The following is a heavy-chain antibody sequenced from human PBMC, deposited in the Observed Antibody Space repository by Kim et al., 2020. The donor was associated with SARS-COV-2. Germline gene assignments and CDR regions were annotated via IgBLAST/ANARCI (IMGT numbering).Heavy chain of an antibody. CDR3: AKRRGGLGYCSGGSCYSLDY. D-gene: IGHD2-15*01. J-gene: IGHJ4*02. CDR2: ISGSGGST. V-gene: IGHV3-23*01. CDR1: GFTFSSYA. Sequence: GGSLRLSCAASGFTFSSYAMSWVRQAPGKGLEWVSAISGSGGSTYYADSVKGRFTISRDNSKNTLYLQMNSLRAEDTAVYYCAKRRGGLGYCSGGSCYSLDYWGQGTLVTVSS.